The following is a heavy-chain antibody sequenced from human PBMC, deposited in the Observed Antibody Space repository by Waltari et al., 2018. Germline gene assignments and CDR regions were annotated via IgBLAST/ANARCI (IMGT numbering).Heavy chain of an antibody. CDR3: ARSEAPFAY. CDR2: IKQDGSEK. J-gene: IGHJ4*02. V-gene: IGHV3-7*03. CDR1: GFTFSSYW. Sequence: EVQLVESGGGLVQPGGSLRLSCAASGFTFSSYWMSLVRQAAGKGLGWVANIKQDGSEKYYVDSEKGRFTISRDNAKNSLYLQMNSLRAEDTAVYYCARSEAPFAYWGQGTLVTVSS.